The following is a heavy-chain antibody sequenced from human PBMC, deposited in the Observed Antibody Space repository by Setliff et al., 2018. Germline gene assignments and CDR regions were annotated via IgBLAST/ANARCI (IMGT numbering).Heavy chain of an antibody. V-gene: IGHV1-18*01. Sequence: ASVKVSCKASGHIFNSYGISWVRQAPGQGLEWLGWISSYNGRTGYPQKFHDRVSLTTDTSTGAAHMELRSLRSDDTAVYYCAISTLAICSGGSCPDAFDVWGQGTMVTVSS. CDR1: GHIFNSYG. D-gene: IGHD2-15*01. CDR3: AISTLAICSGGSCPDAFDV. CDR2: ISSYNGRT. J-gene: IGHJ3*01.